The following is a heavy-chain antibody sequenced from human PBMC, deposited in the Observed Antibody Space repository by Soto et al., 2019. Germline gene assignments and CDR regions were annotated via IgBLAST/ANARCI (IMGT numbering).Heavy chain of an antibody. J-gene: IGHJ5*02. V-gene: IGHV4-34*01. CDR3: ARQVPAAIRLGWFDP. CDR2: INHGGST. Sequence: SETLSLTCAVYGGSFSDYYWSWIRQSPGKGLEWIGEINHGGSTNYNPSLKSRVTISVDTSKNQFSLRLTSVTAADTAVYYCARQVPAAIRLGWFDPWGQGTLVTVSS. D-gene: IGHD2-2*02. CDR1: GGSFSDYY.